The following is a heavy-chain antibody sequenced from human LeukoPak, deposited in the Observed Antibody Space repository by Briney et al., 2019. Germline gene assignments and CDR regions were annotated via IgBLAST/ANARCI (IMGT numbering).Heavy chain of an antibody. CDR3: ERRGAYSGNALAWYFDL. J-gene: IGHJ2*01. CDR2: IYCRGST. D-gene: IGHD5-12*01. V-gene: IGHV4-59*08. CDR1: VGFLSIWY. Sequence: SETLSLTCTVCVGFLSIWYGRWIRGPPRKGLEGGGYIYCRGSTSYNPSRERRVTMLAGTYKTQSSLKLSSVTAADTAVYYCERRGAYSGNALAWYFDLWGRGTLVTVSS.